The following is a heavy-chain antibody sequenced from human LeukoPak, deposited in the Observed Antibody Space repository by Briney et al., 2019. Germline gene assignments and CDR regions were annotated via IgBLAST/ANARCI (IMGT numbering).Heavy chain of an antibody. CDR1: GFTFSSYS. D-gene: IGHD3-22*01. V-gene: IGHV3-21*01. CDR2: ITSSSTYI. CDR3: ARHVVAVGFDY. J-gene: IGHJ4*02. Sequence: AGGSLRLSCAASGFTFSSYSLNWVRQAPGKGLEWVSSITSSSTYIYYADSVKGRFTISRDNAKNSLYLQVNSLRAEDTAVYYCARHVVAVGFDYWGQGTLVTVSS.